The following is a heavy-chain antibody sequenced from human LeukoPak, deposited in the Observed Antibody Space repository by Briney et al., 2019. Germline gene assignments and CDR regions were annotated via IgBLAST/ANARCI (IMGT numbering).Heavy chain of an antibody. Sequence: GGSLRLSCAASGFTFSTYWMSWVRQAPGKGLEWVANIKQDGSEKYYVDSVRGRFTIPRDNAKNSLYLQMNSLRAEDTAAYYCARGLYDFWSGYSDAFDIWGQGTMVTVSS. V-gene: IGHV3-7*01. CDR1: GFTFSTYW. CDR3: ARGLYDFWSGYSDAFDI. CDR2: IKQDGSEK. D-gene: IGHD3-3*01. J-gene: IGHJ3*02.